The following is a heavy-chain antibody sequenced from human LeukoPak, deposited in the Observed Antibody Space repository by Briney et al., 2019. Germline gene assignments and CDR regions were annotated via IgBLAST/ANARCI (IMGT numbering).Heavy chain of an antibody. CDR1: GGSFSGYY. CDR2: INHSGST. D-gene: IGHD5-12*01. J-gene: IGHJ4*02. Sequence: SETLSLTCAVYGGSFSGYYWSRIRQPPGKGLEGIGEINHSGSTNYNPSLTSRVTISVDTSKNQFSLKLSSVTAADTAVYYCARGEWLRSWFAYWGQGTLVTVSS. CDR3: ARGEWLRSWFAY. V-gene: IGHV4-34*01.